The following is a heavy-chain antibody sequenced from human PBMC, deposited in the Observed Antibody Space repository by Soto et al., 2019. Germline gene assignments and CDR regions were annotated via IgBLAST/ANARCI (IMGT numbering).Heavy chain of an antibody. J-gene: IGHJ4*02. D-gene: IGHD3-3*01. CDR1: GFSLSNYW. V-gene: IGHV3-74*01. Sequence: PGGSLRLSCVGSGFSLSNYWMHWVRQAPGKGLEWVSSNTSDGSAPIYADSVKGRFTISRDNAKNTLYLQMDSLRAEDTAVYYCARPTSLSGNPFDHWGQGTLVTVSS. CDR2: NTSDGSAP. CDR3: ARPTSLSGNPFDH.